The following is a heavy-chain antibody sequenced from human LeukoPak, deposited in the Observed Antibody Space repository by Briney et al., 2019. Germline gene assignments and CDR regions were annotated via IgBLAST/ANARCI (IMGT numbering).Heavy chain of an antibody. Sequence: PGGSLRLSCAASGFTFSNSAMTWVRQAPGKGLEWVSASSGGSTYYAHSVKGRFTISRDNAKKSLYLQMNSLRAEDTAVYHCARVALGSWYFDLWGRGTLVTVSS. CDR3: ARVALGSWYFDL. V-gene: IGHV3-23*01. J-gene: IGHJ2*01. CDR1: GFTFSNSA. CDR2: SSGGST. D-gene: IGHD2-15*01.